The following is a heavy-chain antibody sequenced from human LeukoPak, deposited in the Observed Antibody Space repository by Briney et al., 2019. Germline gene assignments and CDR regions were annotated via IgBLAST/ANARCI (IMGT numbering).Heavy chain of an antibody. Sequence: SETLSLTCAVSGGSMSDHYWSWIRQTPGATLEWIGYIYATGNTNYNPSLKGRVTISLDTSQNHFSLRLSSVTAVATALYYGARHFRKDYPDSGSSQYFHYIDVWGKEPTDSLFS. D-gene: IGHD3-10*01. CDR2: IYATGNT. CDR3: ARHFRKDYPDSGSSQYFHYIDV. CDR1: GGSMSDHY. V-gene: IGHV4-4*09. J-gene: IGHJ6*03.